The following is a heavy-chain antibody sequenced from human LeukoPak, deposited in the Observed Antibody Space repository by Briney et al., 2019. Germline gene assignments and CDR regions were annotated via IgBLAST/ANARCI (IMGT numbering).Heavy chain of an antibody. J-gene: IGHJ4*02. D-gene: IGHD4-17*01. CDR3: ARGEDYGDYFDY. CDR1: GFTVSSNY. V-gene: IGHV3-53*01. CDR2: VYSGGST. Sequence: PGGSLRLACAVSGFTVSSNYMNSVRQAPGKGLEWVSVVYSGGSTYYADSVRGRFTISRDNSKNTLYLQMNSLRAEDTAVYYCARGEDYGDYFDYWGQGTLVTVSS.